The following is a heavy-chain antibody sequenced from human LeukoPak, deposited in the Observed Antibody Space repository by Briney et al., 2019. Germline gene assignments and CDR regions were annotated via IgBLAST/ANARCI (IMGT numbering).Heavy chain of an antibody. D-gene: IGHD2-2*01. J-gene: IGHJ4*02. CDR3: ARGVGRLRYCSSTSCSRDY. CDR2: INHSGST. CDR1: GGSFSGYY. V-gene: IGHV4-34*01. Sequence: SETLSLTCAVYGGSFSGYYWSWIRQPPGKGLEWIGEINHSGSTNYNPSLKSRVTISVDTSKNQFSLKLSSVTAADTAVYYCARGVGRLRYCSSTSCSRDYWGQGTLVTVSS.